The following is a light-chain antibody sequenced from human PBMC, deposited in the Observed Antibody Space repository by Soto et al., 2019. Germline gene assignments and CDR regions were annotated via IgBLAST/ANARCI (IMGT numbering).Light chain of an antibody. CDR1: QSVSSY. J-gene: IGKJ1*01. CDR3: QQRSNWPWT. CDR2: DAS. Sequence: VFTHSPATLSLSPGERATLSCRASQSVSSYLAWYQQKPGQAPRLLIYDASNRATGIPARFSGSGSGTDFTLTISSLETEDFAVYYCQQRSNWPWTFGQGTKVDI. V-gene: IGKV3-11*01.